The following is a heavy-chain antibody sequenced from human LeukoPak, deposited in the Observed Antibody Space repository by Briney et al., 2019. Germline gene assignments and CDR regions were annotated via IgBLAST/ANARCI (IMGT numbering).Heavy chain of an antibody. CDR2: IYTSGST. CDR1: GGSISSYY. CDR3: ARVSGITMIVVVQSDGFDI. V-gene: IGHV4-4*07. Sequence: PSETLSLTCTVSGGSISSYYWSWIRQPAGKGLEWIGRIYTSGSTNYDPSLKSRVTISVDTSKNQFSLKLSSVTAADTAVYYCARVSGITMIVVVQSDGFDIWGQGTMVSVSS. J-gene: IGHJ3*02. D-gene: IGHD3-22*01.